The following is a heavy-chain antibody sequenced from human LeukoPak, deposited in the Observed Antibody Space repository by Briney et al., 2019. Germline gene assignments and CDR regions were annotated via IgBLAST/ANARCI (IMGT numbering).Heavy chain of an antibody. D-gene: IGHD3-22*01. V-gene: IGHV3-9*01. CDR1: GFTFDDYA. Sequence: GRSLRLSCAASGFTFDDYAMHWVRQAPGKGLEWVSGISWNSGGIGYADSVKGRFTISRDNAKNSLYLQMNSLRAEDTALYYCAKADSAHYYDSSGLDYWGQGTLVTVSS. J-gene: IGHJ4*02. CDR2: ISWNSGGI. CDR3: AKADSAHYYDSSGLDY.